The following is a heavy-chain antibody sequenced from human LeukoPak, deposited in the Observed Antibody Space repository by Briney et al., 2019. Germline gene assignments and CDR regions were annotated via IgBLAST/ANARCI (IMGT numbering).Heavy chain of an antibody. D-gene: IGHD5-18*01. CDR3: ARHVDTLYYFDY. V-gene: IGHV4-59*01. Sequence: SETLSLTCTVSGGSISSYYWSWIRQPPGKGLEWIGYIYYSGSTNYNPSLKSRVTISVDTSKNQFSLKLSSVTAADTAVYYCARHVDTLYYFDYWGQGTLVTVSS. CDR2: IYYSGST. J-gene: IGHJ4*02. CDR1: GGSISSYY.